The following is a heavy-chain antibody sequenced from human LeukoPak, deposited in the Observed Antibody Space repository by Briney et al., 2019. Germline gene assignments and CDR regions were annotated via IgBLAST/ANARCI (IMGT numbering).Heavy chain of an antibody. CDR1: GGSVS. CDR2: TYYRSKWYY. J-gene: IGHJ6*03. Sequence: QTLSLTCAISGGSVSRNWIRQCPPRGLEWGGRTYYRSKWYYGYATSVKGRIAINPDTSNNQFSLQLSSVTSEDTAVYYCAHAYSVRLGPESYYYFYVDVWGKGTTITVSS. V-gene: IGHV6-1*01. D-gene: IGHD5/OR15-5a*01. CDR3: AHAYSVRLGPESYYYFYVDV.